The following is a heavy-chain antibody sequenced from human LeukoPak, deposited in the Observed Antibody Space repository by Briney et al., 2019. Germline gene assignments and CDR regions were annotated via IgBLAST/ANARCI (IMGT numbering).Heavy chain of an antibody. V-gene: IGHV5-51*01. CDR3: ANLIGGDFAFDV. CDR2: IYPGDSET. CDR1: GYSFTSYW. Sequence: AGESLKISCKGSGYSFTSYWIGWVRQMPGKGLEWMGTIYPGDSETRYSPSFQGQVTISVDKFISTAYLQWSSLKASDTAMYYCANLIGGDFAFDVWGQGTMVTVSS. D-gene: IGHD2-21*02. J-gene: IGHJ3*01.